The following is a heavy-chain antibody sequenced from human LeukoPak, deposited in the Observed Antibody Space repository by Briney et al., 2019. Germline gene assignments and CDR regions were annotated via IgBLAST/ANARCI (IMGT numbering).Heavy chain of an antibody. J-gene: IGHJ4*02. CDR1: GFSFRDYW. V-gene: IGHV3-7*01. CDR2: INQDGRER. Sequence: PGESLRLSCAASGFSFRDYWMNWVRQAPGKGLEWVACINQDGRERYSVERRFTISRDNARNSLYLQMNSLRADDTAVYYCARDGVAPGLYFDSWGQGTLATVSS. D-gene: IGHD2-15*01. CDR3: ARDGVAPGLYFDS.